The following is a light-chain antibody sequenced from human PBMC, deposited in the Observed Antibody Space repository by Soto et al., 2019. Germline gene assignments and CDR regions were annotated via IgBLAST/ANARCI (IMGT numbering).Light chain of an antibody. CDR2: DAS. CDR3: QQYNTYTYN. Sequence: DIQMTQSPSTLSASVGDRVTFTCRASQSINSRLVWYQQQPGKNPKLLIHDASSLESGVPSRFSGSGSGTEFTLTISGLQPDDFATYYCQQYNTYTYNFGQGTKLEIK. J-gene: IGKJ2*01. CDR1: QSINSR. V-gene: IGKV1-5*01.